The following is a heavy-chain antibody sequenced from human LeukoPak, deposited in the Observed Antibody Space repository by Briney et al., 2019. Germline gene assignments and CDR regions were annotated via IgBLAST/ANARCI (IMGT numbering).Heavy chain of an antibody. CDR3: ARAWEVVAFDY. J-gene: IGHJ4*02. CDR2: IYYSGNT. CDR1: GASISSGGYY. V-gene: IGHV4-31*03. D-gene: IGHD3-22*01. Sequence: PSETLSLTCTVSGASISSGGYYWSWIRQHPGKGLEWIGYIYYSGNTYYNPSLKSRVTISVDTSKNQFSLKLSSVTAADTAVYYCARAWEVVAFDYWGQGTLVTVSS.